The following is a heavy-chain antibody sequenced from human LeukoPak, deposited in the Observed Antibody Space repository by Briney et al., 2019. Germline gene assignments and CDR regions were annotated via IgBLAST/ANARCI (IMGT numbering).Heavy chain of an antibody. CDR2: IYPGDSLT. Sequence: GESLKISCKGSGYTFTDYWIGWVRQMPGKGLECMGIIYPGDSLTRYSPSFQGQVTISADKSINTAYLQWTSLKASDTAMYYCARFYYDSRRDYYHYHVDVWGTGTTVTVSS. D-gene: IGHD3-22*01. CDR3: ARFYYDSRRDYYHYHVDV. J-gene: IGHJ6*03. V-gene: IGHV5-51*01. CDR1: GYTFTDYW.